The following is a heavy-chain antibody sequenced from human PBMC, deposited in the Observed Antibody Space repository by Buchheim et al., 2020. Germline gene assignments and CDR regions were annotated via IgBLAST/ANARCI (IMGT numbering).Heavy chain of an antibody. J-gene: IGHJ6*03. CDR1: GGSFSGHY. D-gene: IGHD2-8*01. CDR2: MSHRGSP. Sequence: QVQLHQWGAGLLKPSETLSLTCGVSGGSFSGHYSTWIRQSPGKGLEWIGDMSHRGSPNYNPSLKSRVTISLYTSTNQFSLELRSVTAADTAVYYCARGGPLVRYHDYMDVWGKGTT. CDR3: ARGGPLVRYHDYMDV. V-gene: IGHV4-34*01.